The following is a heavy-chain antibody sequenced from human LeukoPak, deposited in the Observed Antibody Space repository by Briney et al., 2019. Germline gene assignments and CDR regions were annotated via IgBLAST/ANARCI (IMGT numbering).Heavy chain of an antibody. J-gene: IGHJ3*02. Sequence: SETLSLTCSVSGGSINTNGYYWGWIRQPPGKGLEWIGYIYYSGSTYYNPSLKSRVTISVDTSKNQFSLKLSSVTAADTAVYYCARDNRGYYYGSGSPHDAFDIWGQGTMVTVSS. V-gene: IGHV4-30-4*08. CDR1: GGSINTNGYY. CDR2: IYYSGST. CDR3: ARDNRGYYYGSGSPHDAFDI. D-gene: IGHD3-10*01.